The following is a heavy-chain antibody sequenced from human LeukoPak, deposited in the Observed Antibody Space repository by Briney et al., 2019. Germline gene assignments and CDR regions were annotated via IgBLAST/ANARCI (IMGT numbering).Heavy chain of an antibody. CDR1: GGSFSGYY. J-gene: IGHJ4*02. D-gene: IGHD3-22*01. CDR2: INHSGST. Sequence: PSETLSLTCAVYGGSFSGYYWSWIRQPPGKGLEWIGEINHSGSTNYNPSLKSRVTISVDTSKNQFSLKLSSVTAADTAVYYCARVDRNDYYDSSGSLYYFDYWGQGTLVTVSS. CDR3: ARVDRNDYYDSSGSLYYFDY. V-gene: IGHV4-34*01.